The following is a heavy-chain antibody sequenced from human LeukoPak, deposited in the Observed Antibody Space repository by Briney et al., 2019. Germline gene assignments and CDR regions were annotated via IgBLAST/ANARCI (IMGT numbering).Heavy chain of an antibody. V-gene: IGHV3-30*04. CDR3: ARASTTVIRYNWFDP. J-gene: IGHJ5*02. Sequence: GGSLRLSCAASGFTFSSYAMHWVRQAPGKGLEWVAVISYDGSNKYYAGSVKGRFTISRDNSKNTLYLQMNSLRAEDTAVYYCARASTTVIRYNWFDPWGQGTLVTVSS. D-gene: IGHD4-23*01. CDR2: ISYDGSNK. CDR1: GFTFSSYA.